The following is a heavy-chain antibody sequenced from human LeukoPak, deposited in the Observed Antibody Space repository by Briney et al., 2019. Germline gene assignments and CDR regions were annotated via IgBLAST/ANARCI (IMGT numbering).Heavy chain of an antibody. CDR2: ISYDGSNK. D-gene: IGHD3-10*01. CDR1: GFTFSSYA. V-gene: IGHV3-30*09. Sequence: HPGGSLRLSCAASGFTFSSYAMHWVRQAPGRGLEWVAVISYDGSNKFYADSVKGRFAISTDNSKNTLYLQMNSLRVEDTAVYFCAARKVRGVWFYLDYWGQGTLVTVSS. CDR3: AARKVRGVWFYLDY. J-gene: IGHJ4*02.